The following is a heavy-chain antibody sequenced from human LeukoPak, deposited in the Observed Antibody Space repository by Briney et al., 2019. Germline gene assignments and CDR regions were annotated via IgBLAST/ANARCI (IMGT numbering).Heavy chain of an antibody. CDR3: ARALRVRSGESILY. Sequence: GASVKVSCKASGYTFTGYYMHWVRQAPGQGLEWMGWINPNSGGTNYAQKFQGRVTMTRDTSISTAYMELSRLRSDDTAVYYCARALRVRSGESILYWGQGTLVTVSS. CDR1: GYTFTGYY. J-gene: IGHJ4*02. CDR2: INPNSGGT. V-gene: IGHV1-2*02. D-gene: IGHD3-10*01.